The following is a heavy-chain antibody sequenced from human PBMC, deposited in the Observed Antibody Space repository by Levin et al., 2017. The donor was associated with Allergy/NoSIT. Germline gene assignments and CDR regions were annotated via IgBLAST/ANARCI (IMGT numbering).Heavy chain of an antibody. CDR1: GFTFSSYW. D-gene: IGHD6-13*01. V-gene: IGHV3-74*01. CDR3: SRGTMAAAGRLDY. Sequence: GGSLRLSCAASGFTFSSYWMHWVRHVPGKGLVWVSRIKSDGSRTDYADSVKGRFTISRDNAKNTLYLRMNSLRAEDTALYYCSRGTMAAAGRLDYWGQGTLVTVSS. CDR2: IKSDGSRT. J-gene: IGHJ4*02.